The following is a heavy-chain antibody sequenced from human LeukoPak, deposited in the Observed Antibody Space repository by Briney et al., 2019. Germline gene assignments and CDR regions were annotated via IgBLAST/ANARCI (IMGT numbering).Heavy chain of an antibody. D-gene: IGHD1-26*01. CDR1: GFTFSSYS. J-gene: IGHJ4*02. Sequence: GGSLRLSCAASGFTFSSYSTIWVRQAPGKGLEWVSYISSSSNTIYYADSVKGRFTISRDNAKNSLYLQMNSLRAEDTAVYYCAREKWELLSYFDYWGQGTLVTVSS. CDR2: ISSSSNTI. V-gene: IGHV3-48*04. CDR3: AREKWELLSYFDY.